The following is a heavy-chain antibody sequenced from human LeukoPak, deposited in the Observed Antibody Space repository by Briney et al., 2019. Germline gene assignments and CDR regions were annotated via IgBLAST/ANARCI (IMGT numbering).Heavy chain of an antibody. CDR2: INPNSGGT. J-gene: IGHJ6*02. CDR1: GYTFTGYY. D-gene: IGHD6-13*01. Sequence: ASVKVSCKASGYTFTGYYMHWVRQAPGQGLEWMGWINPNSGGTNYAQKLQGRVTMTRDTSISTAYMELSRLRSDDTAVYYCPMGTKAAAGSYYYYYYGMDVWGQGTTVTVSS. CDR3: PMGTKAAAGSYYYYYYGMDV. V-gene: IGHV1-2*02.